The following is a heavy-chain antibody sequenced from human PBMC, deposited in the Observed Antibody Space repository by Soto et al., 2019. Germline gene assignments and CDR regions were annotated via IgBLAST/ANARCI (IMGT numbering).Heavy chain of an antibody. CDR1: GFTFDSCV. CDR2: ISGSGRYT. D-gene: IGHD6-13*01. V-gene: IGHV3-23*01. J-gene: IGHJ6*02. CDR3: AKDPPSERMQPDYGMDV. Sequence: QPGGSLRLSCAASGFTFDSCVMSWVRQASGKGLEWLSLISGSGRYTDYADSVKGRFTISRDNSKNTLYLQMNSLRVEDTAVYYCAKDPPSERMQPDYGMDVWGQGTTVTVSS.